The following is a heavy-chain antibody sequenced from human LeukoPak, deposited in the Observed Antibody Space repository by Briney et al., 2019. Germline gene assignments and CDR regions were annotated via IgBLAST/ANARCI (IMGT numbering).Heavy chain of an antibody. J-gene: IGHJ4*02. V-gene: IGHV3-23*01. CDR2: ISGSGGTT. D-gene: IGHD2-2*01. CDR1: GFTFSSYW. CDR3: AKGEVPAGRGYYFDY. Sequence: PGGSLRLSCAASGFTFSSYWMHWVRQAPGKGLEWVSGISGSGGTTYYADSVKGRFTISRDNSKNTLYLQMNSLRAEDTAVYYCAKGEVPAGRGYYFDYWGQGTLATVSS.